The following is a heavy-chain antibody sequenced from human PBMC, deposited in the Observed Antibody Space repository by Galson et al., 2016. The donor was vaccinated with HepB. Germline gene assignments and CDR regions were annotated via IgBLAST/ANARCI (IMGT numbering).Heavy chain of an antibody. CDR3: ATWGGYSYGIPLSDY. J-gene: IGHJ4*02. V-gene: IGHV3-53*01. D-gene: IGHD5-18*01. CDR1: EFTVSSSY. CDR2: IYSGGST. Sequence: SLRLSCAASEFTVSSSYMSWVRQAPGKGLEWVSVIYSGGSTYYADSVKGRFTISRDKAKNTLYLQMNSLRAEDTAVYYCATWGGYSYGIPLSDYWGQGTLVTVSS.